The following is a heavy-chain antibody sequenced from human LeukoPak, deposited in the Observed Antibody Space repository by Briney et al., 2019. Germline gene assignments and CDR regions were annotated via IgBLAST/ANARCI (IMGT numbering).Heavy chain of an antibody. Sequence: ASVKVSCKASGYTFTSYAMHWVRQAPGQRLEWMGWINAGNGNTKYSQKFQGRVTITRDTSASTAYMELSRLRSEDTAVYYCAGGYCSSTSCYAFSNWFDPWGQGTLVTVSS. CDR3: AGGYCSSTSCYAFSNWFDP. CDR2: INAGNGNT. D-gene: IGHD2-2*01. V-gene: IGHV1-3*01. J-gene: IGHJ5*02. CDR1: GYTFTSYA.